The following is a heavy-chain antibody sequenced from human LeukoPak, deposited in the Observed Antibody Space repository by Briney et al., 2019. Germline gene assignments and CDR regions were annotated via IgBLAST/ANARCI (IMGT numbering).Heavy chain of an antibody. CDR1: GYNLNSYG. CDR3: ARAYTGRITMIVVGPPRWAFDI. D-gene: IGHD3-22*01. Sequence: ASVKVSCKASGYNLNSYGIGWVRQAPRQGLEWMGWITAGNGNTNYAQKVQGRVTMTTDTSTSTAYMELRSLRSDDTAVYFCARAYTGRITMIVVGPPRWAFDIWGQGTMVTVS. V-gene: IGHV1-18*01. J-gene: IGHJ3*02. CDR2: ITAGNGNT.